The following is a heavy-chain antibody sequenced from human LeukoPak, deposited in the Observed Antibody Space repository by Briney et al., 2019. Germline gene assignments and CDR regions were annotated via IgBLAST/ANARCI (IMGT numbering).Heavy chain of an antibody. CDR1: GFTFSSYG. CDR2: ISYDGSNK. D-gene: IGHD6-13*01. V-gene: IGHV3-30*03. J-gene: IGHJ4*02. CDR3: ARGGSSEIDY. Sequence: GRSLRLSCAASGFTFSSYGMHWVRQAPGKGLEWVAVISYDGSNKYYADSVKGRFTISRDNSKNTLYLQMNSLRAEDTAVYYCARGGSSEIDYWGQGTLVTVSS.